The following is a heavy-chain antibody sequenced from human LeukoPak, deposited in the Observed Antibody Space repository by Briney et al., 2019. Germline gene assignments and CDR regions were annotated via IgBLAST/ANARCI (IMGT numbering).Heavy chain of an antibody. D-gene: IGHD2-2*01. J-gene: IGHJ5*01. CDR2: VKEDGSEK. V-gene: IGHV3-7*03. Sequence: GGSLRLSCAASGFTFSRHWMSWVRQAPGKGLEWVADVKEDGSEKTYVDSVKGRFTISRDNSENTLFLQMNSLRAEDTAVYYCAKEPREYCSSTSCPNWFDSWGQGTLVTVSS. CDR1: GFTFSRHW. CDR3: AKEPREYCSSTSCPNWFDS.